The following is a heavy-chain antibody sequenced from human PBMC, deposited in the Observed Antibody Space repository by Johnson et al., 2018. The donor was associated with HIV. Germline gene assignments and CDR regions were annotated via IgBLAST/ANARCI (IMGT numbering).Heavy chain of an antibody. CDR1: RFTFSSYW. V-gene: IGHV3-74*01. Sequence: VQLVESGGGLVQPGGSLRLSCAASRFTFSSYWMHWVRQAPGKGLVWVSRINSDGSSTTYADSVKGRFTISRDNAKNTLYLQMNSLRADDTAVYYCARAVYSSTSSCAFDILGQGTMVTVSS. CDR3: ARAVYSSTSSCAFDI. CDR2: INSDGSST. D-gene: IGHD6-6*01. J-gene: IGHJ3*02.